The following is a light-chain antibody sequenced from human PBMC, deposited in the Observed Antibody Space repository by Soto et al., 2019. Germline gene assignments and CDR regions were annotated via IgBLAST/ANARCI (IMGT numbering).Light chain of an antibody. Sequence: IVFTQSPSTLSLSPGERTTAPCRATQSLSSSYLAWYQQKPDQAPRLLIHGATTRATGIPARFSGSGSGTEFTLTISSLQSEDFAVYYCQQYGSPWTFGQGTKVDIK. CDR2: GAT. V-gene: IGKV3-20*01. CDR1: QSLSSSY. CDR3: QQYGSPWT. J-gene: IGKJ1*01.